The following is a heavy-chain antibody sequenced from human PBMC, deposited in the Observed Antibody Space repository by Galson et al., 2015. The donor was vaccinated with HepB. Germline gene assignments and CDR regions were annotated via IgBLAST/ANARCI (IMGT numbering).Heavy chain of an antibody. CDR3: TRGEGRVLDAFDL. V-gene: IGHV1-8*01. CDR2: MNADRGHT. Sequence: SVKVSCKASGHTFTTYDINWVRQATGQGPEWMGWMNADRGHTQYAQNFQGRVTMTRNTSISTAYMELSSLRSDDTAIYYCTRGEGRVLDAFDLWGQGTMVTVSS. D-gene: IGHD3-10*01. CDR1: GHTFTTYD. J-gene: IGHJ3*01.